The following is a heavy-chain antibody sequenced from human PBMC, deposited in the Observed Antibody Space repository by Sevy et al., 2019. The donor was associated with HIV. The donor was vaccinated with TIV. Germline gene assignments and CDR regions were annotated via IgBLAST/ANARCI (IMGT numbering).Heavy chain of an antibody. J-gene: IGHJ5*02. CDR2: ISSSSSTI. CDR3: ARAPGDIVVVVAATPDNWFDP. V-gene: IGHV3-48*01. Sequence: GGSLRLSCAASGFTFSSYSMNWVRQAPGKGLEWVSYISSSSSTIYYADSVKGRFTISRDNAKNSLYLQMNSLRAEVTAGYYCARAPGDIVVVVAATPDNWFDPWGQGTLVTVSS. D-gene: IGHD2-15*01. CDR1: GFTFSSYS.